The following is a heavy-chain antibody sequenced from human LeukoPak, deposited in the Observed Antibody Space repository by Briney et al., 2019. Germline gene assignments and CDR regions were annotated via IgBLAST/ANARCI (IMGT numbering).Heavy chain of an antibody. V-gene: IGHV3-74*01. J-gene: IGHJ4*02. D-gene: IGHD3-10*01. CDR3: TTDTFGARDS. CDR1: GYTFSRYW. CDR2: INEDGGST. Sequence: GGSLRLSCAASGYTFSRYWMHWVRQGPGKGLVWVSRINEDGGSTSYAESVRGRFTISRDNAKNTLYLQMNSLRAEDAAVYYCTTDTFGARDSWGQGTLVTVSS.